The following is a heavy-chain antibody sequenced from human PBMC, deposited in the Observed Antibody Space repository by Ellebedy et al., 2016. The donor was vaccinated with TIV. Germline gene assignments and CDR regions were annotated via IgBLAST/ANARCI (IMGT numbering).Heavy chain of an antibody. CDR3: ARFNDDRRGRAFDI. CDR1: GFTFSSYS. J-gene: IGHJ3*02. D-gene: IGHD3-16*01. CDR2: ISSSSSYI. V-gene: IGHV3-21*01. Sequence: PGGSLRLSCAASGFTFSSYSMNWARQAPGKGLEWVSSISSSSSYIYYADSVKGRFIISRDNAKNSLYLQMNSLRAEDTAVYYCARFNDDRRGRAFDIWGQGTMVTVSS.